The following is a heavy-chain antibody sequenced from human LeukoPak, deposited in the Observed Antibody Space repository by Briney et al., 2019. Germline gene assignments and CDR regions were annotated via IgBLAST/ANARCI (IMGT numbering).Heavy chain of an antibody. V-gene: IGHV3-23*01. CDR2: ISGSGGGT. J-gene: IGHJ6*02. Sequence: GGSLRLSCAASGFTFSNYAMNWVRQAPGKGLEWVSGISGSGGGTSYADSVKGWFTISRDNSRNTLYLQMNSPRAEDTAVYYCAKGWGTGTYANYYYGMDVWGQGTTVTVSS. CDR1: GFTFSNYA. CDR3: AKGWGTGTYANYYYGMDV. D-gene: IGHD1-7*01.